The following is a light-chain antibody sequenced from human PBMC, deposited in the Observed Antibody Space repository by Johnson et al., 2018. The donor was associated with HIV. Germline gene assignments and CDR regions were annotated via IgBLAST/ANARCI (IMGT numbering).Light chain of an antibody. CDR2: DND. V-gene: IGLV1-51*01. J-gene: IGLJ1*01. CDR1: SSNIGKNY. CDR3: ATWDSSLSAYV. Sequence: QSVLTQPPSVSAAPRQKVTISCSGSSSNIGKNYVSWYRHLPGTAPKLLIYDNDKRPSGIPDRFSASKSGSSATLGITGLQTGDEADCYYATWDSSLSAYVFGPGTKVPIL.